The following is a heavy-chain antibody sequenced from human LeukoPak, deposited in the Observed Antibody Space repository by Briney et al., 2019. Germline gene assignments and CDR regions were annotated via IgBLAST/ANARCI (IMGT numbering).Heavy chain of an antibody. D-gene: IGHD2-21*02. J-gene: IGHJ3*01. Sequence: GGSLRLSCAASRFTFSNYAMHWVRQAPGKGLEGVAVISYDGSNKYYADSVKGRFSISRDNSKSTLYLQMNSLRVEDTAVYYCAKGRYCGGDCYSDAFDVWGQGTMVTVSS. CDR2: ISYDGSNK. CDR1: RFTFSNYA. V-gene: IGHV3-30-3*01. CDR3: AKGRYCGGDCYSDAFDV.